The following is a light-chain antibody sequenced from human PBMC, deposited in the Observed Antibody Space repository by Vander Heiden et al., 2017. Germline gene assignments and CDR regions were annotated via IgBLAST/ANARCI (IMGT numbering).Light chain of an antibody. CDR1: LDITNY. V-gene: IGKV1-33*01. CDR3: QQYDYLPPT. J-gene: IGKJ5*01. CDR2: DAS. Sequence: DIQMTQSPSSLSASVGDKITITCQASLDITNYLNWYQQKPGKAPKLLIYDASNLETGVPSRFSGSGSGTHLTFTISSLQPEDFATYYCQQYDYLPPTFGQGTRLEIK.